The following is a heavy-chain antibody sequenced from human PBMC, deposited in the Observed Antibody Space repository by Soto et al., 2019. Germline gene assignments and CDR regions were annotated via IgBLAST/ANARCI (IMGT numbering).Heavy chain of an antibody. V-gene: IGHV1-8*01. D-gene: IGHD2-8*02. J-gene: IGHJ6*02. CDR2: MNPNSGNT. CDR1: GSTIPSSD. CDR3: AQYWMDF. Sequence: XLMRSCPSSGSTIPSSDFNWVRQDTGQGLEWMGWMNPNSGNTGYAQKFQGRVTMTRNTSISTAYMELSSRRSEDTAVYYCAQYWMDFGGQGTTGT.